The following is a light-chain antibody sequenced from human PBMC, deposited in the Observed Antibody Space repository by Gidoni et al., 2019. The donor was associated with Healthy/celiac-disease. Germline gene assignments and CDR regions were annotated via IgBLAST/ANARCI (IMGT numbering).Light chain of an antibody. V-gene: IGKV1-9*01. Sequence: IQLTQSPSSLSASVGDRVTITCRASQGISSYLAWYQQKPGKAPKLLLYAASTLQSGVPSRFSGSGSGTDFTLTISSLQPEDFATYYCQQLNSYPPKLTFGGGTKVEIK. CDR3: QQLNSYPPKLT. J-gene: IGKJ4*01. CDR2: AAS. CDR1: QGISSY.